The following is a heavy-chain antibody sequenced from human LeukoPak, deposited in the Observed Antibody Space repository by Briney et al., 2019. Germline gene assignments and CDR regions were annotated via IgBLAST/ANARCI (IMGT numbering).Heavy chain of an antibody. Sequence: PSETLSLTCTVSGGSISTSSYYWGWIRQPPGKGLEWIGSIYYSGSTYYNPSLKSRVTISVDTSKNQFSLKLSSVTAADTAVYYCARVGRDGYRLRGWFDPWGQGTLVTVSS. CDR3: ARVGRDGYRLRGWFDP. J-gene: IGHJ5*02. D-gene: IGHD5-24*01. V-gene: IGHV4-39*07. CDR2: IYYSGST. CDR1: GGSISTSSYY.